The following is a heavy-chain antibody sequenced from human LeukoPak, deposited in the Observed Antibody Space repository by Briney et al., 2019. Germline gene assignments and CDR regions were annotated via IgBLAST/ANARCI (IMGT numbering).Heavy chain of an antibody. CDR3: AREIGLRDY. CDR1: GFTVSSNY. V-gene: IGHV3-53*01. J-gene: IGHJ4*02. Sequence: GGSXRLXCAASGFTVSSNYMSWVRQAPGKGLEWVSVIYSGGSTYYADSVKGRFTISRDNSKNTLYLQMNSLRAEDTAVYYCAREIGLRDYWGQGTLVTVSS. CDR2: IYSGGST. D-gene: IGHD3/OR15-3a*01.